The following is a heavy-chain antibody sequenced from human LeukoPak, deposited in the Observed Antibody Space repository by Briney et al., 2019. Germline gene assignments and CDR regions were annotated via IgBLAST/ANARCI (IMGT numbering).Heavy chain of an antibody. J-gene: IGHJ4*02. Sequence: ASVKVSCKASGGTFSSYAISWVRQAPGQGLEWMGWISAYNGNTNYAQKLQGRVTMTTDTSTSTAYMELRSLRSDDTAVYYCARDRSTMVRGAGAFWGQGTLVTVSS. CDR3: ARDRSTMVRGAGAF. D-gene: IGHD3-10*01. V-gene: IGHV1-18*01. CDR1: GGTFSSYA. CDR2: ISAYNGNT.